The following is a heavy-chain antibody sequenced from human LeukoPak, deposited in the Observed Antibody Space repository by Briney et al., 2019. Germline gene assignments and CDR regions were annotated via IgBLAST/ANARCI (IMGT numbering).Heavy chain of an antibody. Sequence: GGSLRLSCAASGFTFSSYSMNWVRQAPGKGLEWVSSISSSSSYIYYADSVKGRFTISRDNAKNSLYLQMNSLRAEDTAVCYCARDSRSGYYYNWGQGTLVTVSS. V-gene: IGHV3-21*01. CDR1: GFTFSSYS. CDR3: ARDSRSGYYYN. D-gene: IGHD3-22*01. J-gene: IGHJ4*02. CDR2: ISSSSSYI.